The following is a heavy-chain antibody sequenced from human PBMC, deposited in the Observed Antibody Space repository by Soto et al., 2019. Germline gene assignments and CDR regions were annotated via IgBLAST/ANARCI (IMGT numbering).Heavy chain of an antibody. J-gene: IGHJ6*02. Sequence: QVQLVESGGGVVQPGRSLRLSCAASGFTFSSYAMHWVRQAPGKGLEWVAVISYDGSNKYYADSVKGRFTISRDNSKNTLYLQMYSLRAEDTAVYYCARGDYGEDYGMDVWGQGTTVTVSS. V-gene: IGHV3-30-3*01. D-gene: IGHD4-17*01. CDR3: ARGDYGEDYGMDV. CDR2: ISYDGSNK. CDR1: GFTFSSYA.